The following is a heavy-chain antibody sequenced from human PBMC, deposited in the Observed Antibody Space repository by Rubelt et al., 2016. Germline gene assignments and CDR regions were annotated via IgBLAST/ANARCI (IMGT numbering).Heavy chain of an antibody. CDR3: ARWDTSSLDY. CDR2: ISSGSTYI. D-gene: IGHD6-6*01. Sequence: EVQLVESGGGLVKPGGALRLSCAASGFTFSSYSMNWVRQAPGKGLEWVSSISSGSTYIYNADSVKGRITISRDNAKNSLYLQINSLRAEDTAVYYCARWDTSSLDYWGQGTLVTVSS. J-gene: IGHJ4*02. V-gene: IGHV3-21*01. CDR1: GFTFSSYS.